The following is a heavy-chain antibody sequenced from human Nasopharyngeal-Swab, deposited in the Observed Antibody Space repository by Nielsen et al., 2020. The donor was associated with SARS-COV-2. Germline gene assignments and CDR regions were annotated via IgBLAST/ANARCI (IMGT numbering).Heavy chain of an antibody. CDR2: IYYSGST. Sequence: WIRQRPGKGLEWIGSIYYSGSTYYTPSLKSRVTISVDTSKNQFSLKLSSVTAADTAVYYCARTLTYLHQTYSGYDNDNWFDPWGQGTLVTVSS. V-gene: IGHV4-39*01. D-gene: IGHD5-12*01. CDR3: ARTLTYLHQTYSGYDNDNWFDP. J-gene: IGHJ5*02.